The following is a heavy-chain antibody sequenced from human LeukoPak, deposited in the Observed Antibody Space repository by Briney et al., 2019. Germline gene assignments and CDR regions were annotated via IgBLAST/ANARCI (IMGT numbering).Heavy chain of an antibody. J-gene: IGHJ4*02. Sequence: GGSLRLSCAASGFTFSSYAMSWVRQAPGKGLEWVAVISYDGSNKYYADSVKGRFTISRDNSKNTLYLQMNSLRAEDTAVYYCAKVGYYDSSGYPPDYWGQGTLVTVSS. D-gene: IGHD3-22*01. CDR3: AKVGYYDSSGYPPDY. V-gene: IGHV3-30*18. CDR1: GFTFSSYA. CDR2: ISYDGSNK.